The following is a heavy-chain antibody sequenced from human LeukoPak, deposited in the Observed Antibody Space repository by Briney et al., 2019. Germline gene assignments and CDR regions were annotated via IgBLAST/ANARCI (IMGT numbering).Heavy chain of an antibody. CDR3: ARGHSTSSPYFCNGMDV. CDR1: GGSISSGAYW. Sequence: PSQTLSLTCTVAGGSISSGAYWWTWNRQDPVKGLEWIGYIYYSGNTYYNPSLRSRVNISVDTSKNQFSLNVRSVTAADTAVYFCARGHSTSSPYFCNGMDVWGQGTTVTVSS. J-gene: IGHJ6*02. D-gene: IGHD6-6*01. CDR2: IYYSGNT. V-gene: IGHV4-31*03.